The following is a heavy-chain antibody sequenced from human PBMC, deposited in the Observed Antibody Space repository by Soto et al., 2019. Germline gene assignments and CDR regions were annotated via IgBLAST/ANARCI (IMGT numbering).Heavy chain of an antibody. J-gene: IGHJ6*02. CDR2: IYYSGST. V-gene: IGHV4-39*07. D-gene: IGHD5-18*01. CDR1: GGSISSSSYY. CDR3: ARVERQLYYYGMDV. Sequence: SETLSLTCTVSGGSISSSSYYWGWIRQPPGKGLEWIGSIYYSGSTYYNPSLKSRVTISVDTSKSQFSLKLSSVTAADTAVYYCARVERQLYYYGMDVWGQGTTVTVSS.